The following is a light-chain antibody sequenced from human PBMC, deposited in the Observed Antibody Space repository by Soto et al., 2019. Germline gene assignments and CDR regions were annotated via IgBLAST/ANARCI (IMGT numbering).Light chain of an antibody. CDR2: VAS. CDR1: QSVSSN. J-gene: IGKJ4*01. CDR3: QQYNVWRLT. Sequence: EIVMTQSPATLSVSPGERATLSCSASQSVSSNLAWYQQKPGQTPKLLIYVASTRATGIPARFSGSGSGTGFTLTISSLQSEDVAVYYCQQYNVWRLTFGGGTKVECK. V-gene: IGKV3-15*01.